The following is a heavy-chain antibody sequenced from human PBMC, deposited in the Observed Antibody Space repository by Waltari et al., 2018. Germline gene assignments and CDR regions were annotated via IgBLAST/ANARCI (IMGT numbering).Heavy chain of an antibody. CDR1: GGSISSSSYY. CDR2: IYYSGST. V-gene: IGHV4-39*07. Sequence: QLQLQESGPGLVKPSETLSLTCTVSGGSISSSSYYWGWIRPPPGKGLEWIGSIYYSGSTNYNPTLKSRVTISVDTSKNQFSLKLSSVNAADTAVYYCARDFRGRIIAARLGAFDIWGQGTMVTVSS. J-gene: IGHJ3*02. D-gene: IGHD6-6*01. CDR3: ARDFRGRIIAARLGAFDI.